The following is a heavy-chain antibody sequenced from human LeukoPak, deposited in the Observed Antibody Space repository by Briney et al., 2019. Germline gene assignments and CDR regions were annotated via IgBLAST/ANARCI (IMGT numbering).Heavy chain of an antibody. CDR1: GDTGATFIRYG. V-gene: IGHV1-18*01. CDR2: ISAYNGHT. J-gene: IGHJ4*02. Sequence: ASVKVSCKASGDTGATFIRYGFTWVRQAPGHGLEWMGWISAYNGHTKYAQKFQGRITMTTDTSTSTAYMDLRSLRSDDTAVYYCVRYSDSSGIPDYWGQGTLVIVSS. D-gene: IGHD6-19*01. CDR3: VRYSDSSGIPDY.